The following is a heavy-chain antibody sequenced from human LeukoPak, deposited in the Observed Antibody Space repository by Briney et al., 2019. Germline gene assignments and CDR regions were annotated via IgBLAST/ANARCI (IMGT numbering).Heavy chain of an antibody. D-gene: IGHD4-17*01. J-gene: IGHJ4*02. Sequence: GSLRLSCAASGFTFSSYSMNWVRQAPGKGLEWVSSIISSSSYIYYADSVKGRFTISRDNAKNSLYLQMNSLRAEDTAVYYCARESTVTGGISYFDYWGQGTLVTVSS. CDR3: ARESTVTGGISYFDY. CDR2: IISSSSYI. CDR1: GFTFSSYS. V-gene: IGHV3-21*01.